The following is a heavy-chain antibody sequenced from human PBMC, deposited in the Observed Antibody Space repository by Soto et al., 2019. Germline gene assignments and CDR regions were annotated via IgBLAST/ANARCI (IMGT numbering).Heavy chain of an antibody. D-gene: IGHD6-13*01. V-gene: IGHV5-51*01. Sequence: PGEYLKISCKGSGYTFTNYWIAWVRQMPGKGLEWMGIIYPGDSDTRYSPSFQGQVTISADKSISTAYLQWSSLKASDTATYYCARPYSSSWYYFHYWGQGTLVTVSS. CDR2: IYPGDSDT. CDR1: GYTFTNYW. J-gene: IGHJ4*02. CDR3: ARPYSSSWYYFHY.